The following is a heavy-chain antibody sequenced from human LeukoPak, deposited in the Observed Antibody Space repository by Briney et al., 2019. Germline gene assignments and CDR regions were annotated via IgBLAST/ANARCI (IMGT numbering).Heavy chain of an antibody. CDR1: GGSISNTNW. D-gene: IGHD2-21*02. CDR3: ARLQVHCGGDCYTRWFDP. Sequence: SGTLSLTCGVSGGSISNTNWWSWVRQPPGQGLEWIGEISLTGLTNYNPSLESRVSVSLDKSKNQFSLKLRSVTAADTAVYYCARLQVHCGGDCYTRWFDPWGQGTLVTVSS. CDR2: ISLTGLT. V-gene: IGHV4-4*02. J-gene: IGHJ5*02.